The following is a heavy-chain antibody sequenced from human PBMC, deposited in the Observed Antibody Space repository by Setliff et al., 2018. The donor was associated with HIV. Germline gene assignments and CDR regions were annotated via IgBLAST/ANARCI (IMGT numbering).Heavy chain of an antibody. V-gene: IGHV3-11*04. Sequence: GGSLRLSCAASGFSFPDAWMNWVRQAPGKGLEWVSYISSSGSTIYYADSVKGRFTISRDNAKNSLYLQMNSLRAEDTAVYYCARDTTYYYGSGSHHWGQGTLVTVSS. D-gene: IGHD3-10*01. CDR2: ISSSGSTI. J-gene: IGHJ4*02. CDR1: GFSFPDAW. CDR3: ARDTTYYYGSGSHH.